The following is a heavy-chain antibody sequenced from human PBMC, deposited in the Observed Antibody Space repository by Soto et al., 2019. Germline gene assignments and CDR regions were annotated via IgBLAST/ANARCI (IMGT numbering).Heavy chain of an antibody. CDR2: ISSSSSYI. J-gene: IGHJ6*02. Sequence: EVQLVESGGGLVKPGGSLRLSCAASGFTFSSYSMNWVRQAPWKGLEWVSSISSSSSYIYYADSVKGRFTIFRDNAKNSLYLQMNSLRAEDTAVYYCWLYCTNGVVCRGGMDVWGQGTTVTVSS. CDR3: WLYCTNGVVCRGGMDV. CDR1: GFTFSSYS. D-gene: IGHD2-8*01. V-gene: IGHV3-21*01.